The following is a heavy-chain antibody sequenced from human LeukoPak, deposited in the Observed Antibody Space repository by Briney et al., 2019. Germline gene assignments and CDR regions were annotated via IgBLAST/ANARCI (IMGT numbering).Heavy chain of an antibody. Sequence: GGSLRLSCAASGFIVSTNYMSWVRQAPGKGLEWVAFIRYDGSNKYYADSVKGRFTISRDNSKNTLYLQMNSLRAEDTAVYYCASTYCSSTSCFDYWGQGTLVTVSS. CDR3: ASTYCSSTSCFDY. CDR2: IRYDGSNK. CDR1: GFIVSTNY. J-gene: IGHJ4*02. D-gene: IGHD2-2*01. V-gene: IGHV3-30*02.